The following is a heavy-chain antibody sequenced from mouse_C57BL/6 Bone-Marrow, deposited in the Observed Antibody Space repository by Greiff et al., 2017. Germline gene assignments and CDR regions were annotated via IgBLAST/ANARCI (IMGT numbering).Heavy chain of an antibody. CDR3: ARPGLAWFAY. CDR1: GFTFSSYG. V-gene: IGHV5-6*02. D-gene: IGHD3-2*02. J-gene: IGHJ3*01. CDR2: ISSGGSYT. Sequence: EVKLEESGGDLVKPGGSLKLSCAASGFTFSSYGMSWVRQTPDKRLEWVATISSGGSYTYYPDSVKGRFTISRDNAKNTLYLQMSSLKSEDTAMYYCARPGLAWFAYWGQGTLVTVSA.